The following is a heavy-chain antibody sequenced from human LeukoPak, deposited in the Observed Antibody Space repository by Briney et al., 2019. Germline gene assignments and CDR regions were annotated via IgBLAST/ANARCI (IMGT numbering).Heavy chain of an antibody. Sequence: LTGGSLRLSCAASGFTFSNYGMNWVRQAPGKGLEWVSGITVSGGSTSYADSVKGRFTISRDNSKNTLYLQMNSLRGEATGVYYCAKGLRTLDYWGQGSLVTVS. CDR1: GFTFSNYG. J-gene: IGHJ4*02. CDR2: ITVSGGST. CDR3: AKGLRTLDY. V-gene: IGHV3-23*01. D-gene: IGHD5-12*01.